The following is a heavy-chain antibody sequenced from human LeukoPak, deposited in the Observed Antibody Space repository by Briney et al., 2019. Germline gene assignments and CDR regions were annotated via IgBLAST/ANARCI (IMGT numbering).Heavy chain of an antibody. CDR2: ISAYNGNT. V-gene: IGHV1-18*01. D-gene: IGHD3-22*01. CDR3: ARGTYYYDSSGYYWNY. J-gene: IGHJ4*02. Sequence: ASVKVSCKASGYTFTSYDINWVRQAPGQGLEWMGWISAYNGNTNYAQKLQGRVTMTTDTSTSTAYMELRSLRSDDTAVYYCARGTYYYDSSGYYWNYWGQGTLVTVSS. CDR1: GYTFTSYD.